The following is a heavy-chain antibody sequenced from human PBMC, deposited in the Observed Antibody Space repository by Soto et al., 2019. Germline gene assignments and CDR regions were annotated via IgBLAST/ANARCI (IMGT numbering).Heavy chain of an antibody. CDR3: AKSPGMYYYDSSGYYHYDY. CDR1: GFTFSDHY. J-gene: IGHJ4*02. D-gene: IGHD3-22*01. CDR2: SRSKAKSFST. Sequence: PGGSLRLACAVSGFTFSDHYMDWVRQAPGKGLEWVGRSRSKAKSFSTEYAASVKGRFSISRDDSKNSLYLQMNSLRTEDTAVYYCAKSPGMYYYDSSGYYHYDYWGQGTLVTVSS. V-gene: IGHV3-72*01.